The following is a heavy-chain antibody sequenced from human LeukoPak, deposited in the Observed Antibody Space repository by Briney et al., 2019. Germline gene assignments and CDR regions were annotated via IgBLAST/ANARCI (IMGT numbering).Heavy chain of an antibody. CDR3: ARDKGPYCSGGSCYQKAFDI. CDR1: GGTFSSYA. CDR2: IIPILGIA. D-gene: IGHD2-15*01. Sequence: GSSVNVSCKASGGTFSSYAISWVRQAPGQGLEWMGRIIPILGIANYAQKFQGRVTITADKSTSTAYMELSSLRSEDTAVYYCARDKGPYCSGGSCYQKAFDIWGQGTMVTVSS. J-gene: IGHJ3*02. V-gene: IGHV1-69*04.